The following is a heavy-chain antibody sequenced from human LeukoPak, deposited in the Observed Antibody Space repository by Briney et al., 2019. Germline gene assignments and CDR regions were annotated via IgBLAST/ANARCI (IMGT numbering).Heavy chain of an antibody. CDR1: GGSFSGYY. V-gene: IGHV4-34*01. J-gene: IGHJ4*02. D-gene: IGHD3-16*02. Sequence: SETLSLTCAVYGGSFSGYYWSWIRQPPGKGLEWIGEINHSGSTNYNPSLKSRVTISVDTSKNQFSLKLSSVTAADTAVYYCARNPHYDYVWGSYRSPYFDYWGQGTLVTVSS. CDR3: ARNPHYDYVWGSYRSPYFDY. CDR2: INHSGST.